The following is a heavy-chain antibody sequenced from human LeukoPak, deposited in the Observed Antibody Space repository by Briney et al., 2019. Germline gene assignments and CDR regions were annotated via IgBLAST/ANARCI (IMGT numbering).Heavy chain of an antibody. CDR2: IYYSGST. J-gene: IGHJ5*02. Sequence: SETLSLTCTVSGGSISSSSYYWGWIRQPPGKGLEWTGSIYYSGSTYYNPSLKSRVTISVDTSKNQFSLKLSSVTAADTAVYYCARAPNCSSTSCYRGNNWFDPWGQGTLVTVSS. V-gene: IGHV4-39*07. CDR1: GGSISSSSYY. CDR3: ARAPNCSSTSCYRGNNWFDP. D-gene: IGHD2-2*02.